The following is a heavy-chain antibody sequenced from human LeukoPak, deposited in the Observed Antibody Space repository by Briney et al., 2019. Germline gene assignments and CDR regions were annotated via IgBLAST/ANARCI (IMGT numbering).Heavy chain of an antibody. CDR2: ISSSSSYI. Sequence: GGSLRLSCAASGFTFSSYSMNWVRQAPGKGLEWVSSISSSSSYIYYADSVKGRFTISRDNAKNSLYLQVNSLRSEDTAVYYCAGEDGIRFLEWFPWGQGTLVTVSS. D-gene: IGHD3-3*01. V-gene: IGHV3-21*01. J-gene: IGHJ5*02. CDR3: AGEDGIRFLEWFP. CDR1: GFTFSSYS.